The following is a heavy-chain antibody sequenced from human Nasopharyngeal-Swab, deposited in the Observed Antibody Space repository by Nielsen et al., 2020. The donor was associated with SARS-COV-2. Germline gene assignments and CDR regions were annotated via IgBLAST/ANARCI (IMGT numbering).Heavy chain of an antibody. V-gene: IGHV1-8*01. Sequence: ASVKVSCKASGYTFTRNFMHRVRQDTGQGLEWMGWMNPNSGNTGYAQKFQGRVTMTRNTSISTAYMELSSLRSEDTAVYYCARGHGDYVDYYYYGMDVWGQGTTVTVSS. D-gene: IGHD4-17*01. CDR1: GYTFTRNF. CDR2: MNPNSGNT. CDR3: ARGHGDYVDYYYYGMDV. J-gene: IGHJ6*02.